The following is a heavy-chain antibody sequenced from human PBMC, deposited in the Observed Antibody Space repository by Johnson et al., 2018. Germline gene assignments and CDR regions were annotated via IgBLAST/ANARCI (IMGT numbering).Heavy chain of an antibody. CDR3: AKDMSDVAITSYHYYYGMDV. D-gene: IGHD1-14*01. J-gene: IGHJ6*02. Sequence: QVQLQESGGGVVQPGRSLRLSCAASGFTFSSFGMHWVRQAPGKGLEWVAVISYDGNNKYYADSVKGRFTLSRDNVKNTVFLQMNSLRPGDTAVYYCAKDMSDVAITSYHYYYGMDVRGQGTTVTVSS. V-gene: IGHV3-30*18. CDR1: GFTFSSFG. CDR2: ISYDGNNK.